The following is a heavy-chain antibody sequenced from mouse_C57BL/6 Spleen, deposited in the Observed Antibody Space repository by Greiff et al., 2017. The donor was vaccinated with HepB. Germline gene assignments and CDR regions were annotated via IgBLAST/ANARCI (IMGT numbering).Heavy chain of an antibody. V-gene: IGHV1-55*01. CDR3: ASYDYDDWFAY. CDR2: IYPGSGST. Sequence: QVHVKQPGAELVKPGASVKMSCKASGYTFTSYWITWVKQRPGQGLEWIGDIYPGSGSTNYNEKFKSKATLTVDTSSSTAYMQLSSLTSEDSAVYYCASYDYDDWFAYWGQGTLVTVSA. D-gene: IGHD2-4*01. CDR1: GYTFTSYW. J-gene: IGHJ3*01.